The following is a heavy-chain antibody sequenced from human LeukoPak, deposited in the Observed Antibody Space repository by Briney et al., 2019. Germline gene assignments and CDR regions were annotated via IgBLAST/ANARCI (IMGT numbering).Heavy chain of an antibody. CDR2: IYYTGST. D-gene: IGHD2-15*01. V-gene: IGHV4-59*01. J-gene: IGHJ6*03. CDR1: GASISSSF. Sequence: SETLSLTCTVSGASISSSFWTWIRQSPGKGLEWLAYIYYTGSTNLNPSLKSRLTISVDTSKNQFSLRLSSVTAADTAIYYCARDIPCSGGSCYPYYYYYMDVWGKGTTVTVSS. CDR3: ARDIPCSGGSCYPYYYYYMDV.